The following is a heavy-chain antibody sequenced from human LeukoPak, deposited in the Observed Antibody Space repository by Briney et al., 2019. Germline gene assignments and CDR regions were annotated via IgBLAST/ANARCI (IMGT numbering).Heavy chain of an antibody. CDR2: IYYSGST. Sequence: PSQTLSLTCTVSGGSVSSGSYYWSWIRQPAGKGLEWIGYIYYSGSTNYNPSLKSRVTISVDTSKNQFSLKLSSVTAADTAVYYCASDRIEVDAFDIWGQGTMVTVSS. J-gene: IGHJ3*02. D-gene: IGHD2-15*01. V-gene: IGHV4-61*09. CDR3: ASDRIEVDAFDI. CDR1: GGSVSSGSYY.